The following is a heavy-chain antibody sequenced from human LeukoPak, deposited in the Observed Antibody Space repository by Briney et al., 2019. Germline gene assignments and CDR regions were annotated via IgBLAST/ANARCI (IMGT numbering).Heavy chain of an antibody. J-gene: IGHJ4*02. D-gene: IGHD3-16*01. V-gene: IGHV3-23*01. Sequence: GGSLTLSCAASGFTFSSYAMSWVRQAPGKGLEWVALIIDDGHTTSYADSVKGRFTISRDNSKNTLFLQMNRLRAEDTAVYYCAKYGGRPLPHYYLDYWGQGTQVTVSS. CDR2: IIDDGHTT. CDR1: GFTFSSYA. CDR3: AKYGGRPLPHYYLDY.